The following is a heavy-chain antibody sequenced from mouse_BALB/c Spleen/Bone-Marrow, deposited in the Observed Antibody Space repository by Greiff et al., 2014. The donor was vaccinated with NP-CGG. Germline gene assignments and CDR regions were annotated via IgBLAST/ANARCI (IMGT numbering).Heavy chain of an antibody. CDR3: TRDGVGGAMDY. Sequence: QVQLKESGSVLVRPGDSVKLSCKASGYTFTSTWIHWAKQRPGQGLEWIGEIHPNSGNTKYNEKLKGKATLTADTSSSTAYVDLSSLTSEDSAVYYCTRDGVGGAMDYWGHGTSVTVSS. V-gene: IGHV1S130*01. J-gene: IGHJ4*01. CDR2: IHPNSGNT. D-gene: IGHD2-3*01. CDR1: GYTFTSTW.